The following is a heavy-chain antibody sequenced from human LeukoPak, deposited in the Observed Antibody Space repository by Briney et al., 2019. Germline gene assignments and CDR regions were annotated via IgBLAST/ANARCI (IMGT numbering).Heavy chain of an antibody. V-gene: IGHV4-59*05. CDR1: GGSISSYY. J-gene: IGHJ4*02. CDR2: IYYSGST. CDR3: ARHALGGWDETDY. Sequence: PSETLSLTCTVSGGSISSYYWSWIRQPPGKGLEWIGSIYYSGSTYYNPSLKSRVTISVDTSKNQFSLKLSSVTAADTAVYYCARHALGGWDETDYWGQGTLVTVSS. D-gene: IGHD6-19*01.